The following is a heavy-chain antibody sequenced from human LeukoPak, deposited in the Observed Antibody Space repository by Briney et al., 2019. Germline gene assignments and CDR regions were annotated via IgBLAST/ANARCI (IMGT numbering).Heavy chain of an antibody. D-gene: IGHD1-26*01. CDR3: ARGSSGSFDY. V-gene: IGHV3-23*01. CDR2: ISVSGENT. J-gene: IGHJ4*02. Sequence: QPGGSLRLSCAASGFTFSSYAMTWVRQAPGKGLQWVSTISVSGENTYYADSVKGRFTISRDNAKNSLYLQMNSLRAEDTAVYYCARGSSGSFDYWGQGTLVTVSS. CDR1: GFTFSSYA.